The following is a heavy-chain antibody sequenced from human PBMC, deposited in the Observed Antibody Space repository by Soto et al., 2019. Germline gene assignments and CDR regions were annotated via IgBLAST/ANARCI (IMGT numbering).Heavy chain of an antibody. J-gene: IGHJ4*02. CDR1: GFTFSNYA. D-gene: IGHD3-3*01. V-gene: IGHV3-30-3*01. CDR2: ISYEGSNK. Sequence: QVQLVESGGGVVQPGRSLRLSCAASGFTFSNYAMHWVRQAPGKGLEWVAVISYEGSNKYYADSVKGRFTISRDNSKNTLYLQLNRLRAEDTALYYCAPMEGHRDYWGQGPRVTVSA. CDR3: APMEGHRDY.